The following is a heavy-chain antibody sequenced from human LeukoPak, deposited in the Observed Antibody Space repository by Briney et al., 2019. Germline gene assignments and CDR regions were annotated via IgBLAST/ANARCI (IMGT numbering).Heavy chain of an antibody. J-gene: IGHJ3*02. Sequence: GGSLRLSCAASGFTFSNYWMHWVRQAPGKGLVWVSRINSDGINTSYADSVKGRFTISRDNAKNTLNLQMNSLRAEDTAVYYCTSRRGDAFDIWGQGTMVTVSS. CDR1: GFTFSNYW. V-gene: IGHV3-74*01. CDR3: TSRRGDAFDI. CDR2: INSDGINT.